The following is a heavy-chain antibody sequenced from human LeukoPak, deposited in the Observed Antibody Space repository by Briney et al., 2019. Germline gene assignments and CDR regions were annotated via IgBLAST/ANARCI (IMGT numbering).Heavy chain of an antibody. CDR3: AGDRRDSSSWPNWFDP. V-gene: IGHV1-3*01. CDR2: INAGNGNT. D-gene: IGHD6-13*01. J-gene: IGHJ5*02. Sequence: ASVKVSCKASGYTFTSYAMHWVRQAPGQRLEWMGWINAGNGNTKYSQKFQGRVTITRDTSASTAYMELSSLRSEDTAVYYCAGDRRDSSSWPNWFDPWGQGTLVTVSS. CDR1: GYTFTSYA.